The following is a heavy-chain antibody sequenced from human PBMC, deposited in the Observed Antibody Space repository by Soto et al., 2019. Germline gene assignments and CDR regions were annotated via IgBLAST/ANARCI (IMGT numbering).Heavy chain of an antibody. J-gene: IGHJ4*02. D-gene: IGHD2-21*02. V-gene: IGHV1-46*01. CDR2: INSGGGNT. CDR3: AGGNCAGDCYFDY. CDR1: GYTFTGYY. Sequence: QVQLVQSGTEVKKPGASVKISCKASGYTFTGYYIYWVRQAPGQGLEFMGAINSGGGNTDYAQKFQGRGTLTRDTSTSTVYMELTSLRFDDTAVYYCAGGNCAGDCYFDYWGQGTLVTVSS.